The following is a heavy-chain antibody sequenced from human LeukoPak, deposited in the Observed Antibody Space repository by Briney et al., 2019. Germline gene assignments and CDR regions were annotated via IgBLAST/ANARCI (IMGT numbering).Heavy chain of an antibody. J-gene: IGHJ4*02. CDR2: INPNSGGT. CDR3: ARDSIPGAHYDFWTSDHFDY. D-gene: IGHD3-3*01. CDR1: GFTFTAYH. Sequence: GASVKVSCKASGFTFTAYHMHWVRQAPGQGLEWMGWINPNSGGTNYAQKFQGRVTMTRDTSISTAYMELSGLRSDDTAVYYCARDSIPGAHYDFWTSDHFDYWGQGTLVTVSS. V-gene: IGHV1-2*02.